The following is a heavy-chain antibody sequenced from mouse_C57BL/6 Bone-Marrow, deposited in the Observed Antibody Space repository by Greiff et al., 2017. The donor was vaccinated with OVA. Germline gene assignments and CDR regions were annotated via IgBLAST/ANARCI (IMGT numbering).Heavy chain of an antibody. V-gene: IGHV1-50*01. CDR3: AKRFITTVDLDFDY. CDR1: GYTFTSYW. D-gene: IGHD1-1*01. CDR2: IDPSDSYT. J-gene: IGHJ2*01. Sequence: QVQLKQPGAELVKPGASVKLSCKASGYTFTSYWMQWVKQRPGQGLEWIGEIDPSDSYTNYNQKFKGKATLTVDTSSSTAYMQLSSLTSEDSAVYYGAKRFITTVDLDFDYWGQGTTLTVSS.